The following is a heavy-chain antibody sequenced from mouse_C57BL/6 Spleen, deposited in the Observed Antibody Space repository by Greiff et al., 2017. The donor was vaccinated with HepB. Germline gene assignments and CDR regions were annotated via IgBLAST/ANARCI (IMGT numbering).Heavy chain of an antibody. D-gene: IGHD1-1*01. Sequence: EVKLVESGGGLVKPGGSLKLSCAASGFTFSDYGMHWVRQAPEKGLAWVAYISSGSSTIDYAATVKGRFTISRDNAKNTLFLQMTRLRSDDPARVYCVRRYGSPYYYAMDYWGQGTSVTVSS. CDR1: GFTFSDYG. CDR2: ISSGSSTI. J-gene: IGHJ4*01. CDR3: VRRYGSPYYYAMDY. V-gene: IGHV5-17*01.